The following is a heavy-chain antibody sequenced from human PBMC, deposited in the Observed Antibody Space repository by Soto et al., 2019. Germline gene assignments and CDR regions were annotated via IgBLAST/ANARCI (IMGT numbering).Heavy chain of an antibody. CDR3: AKHADPSKRDSVSYLDF. J-gene: IGHJ6*03. V-gene: IGHV5-51*01. CDR2: IYPGDSDT. Sequence: GKGLEWMGIIYPGDSDTRYSPSFQGKVTISADKSISTAYLQWSSLKASDTALYYCAKHADPSKRDSVSYLDFWGKGTTVTVSS. D-gene: IGHD2-15*01.